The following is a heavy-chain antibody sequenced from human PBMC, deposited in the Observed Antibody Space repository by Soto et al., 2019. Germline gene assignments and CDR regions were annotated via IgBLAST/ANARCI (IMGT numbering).Heavy chain of an antibody. CDR3: ARGKTYYHILTGYYDYYCVMDV. Sequence: GESLEISCKGSGYSFTSYWIGWVRQMPGKGLDCMGIIYPGDSDTRYSPSFQGQVTFSADNSISTAYLQWSSLKASGTAMYYWARGKTYYHILTGYYDYYCVMDVWGQGTTDTVSS. V-gene: IGHV5-51*01. J-gene: IGHJ6*02. D-gene: IGHD3-9*01. CDR2: IYPGDSDT. CDR1: GYSFTSYW.